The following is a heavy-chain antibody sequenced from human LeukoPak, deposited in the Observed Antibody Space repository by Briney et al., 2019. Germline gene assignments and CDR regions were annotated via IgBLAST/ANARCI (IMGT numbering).Heavy chain of an antibody. D-gene: IGHD3-22*01. Sequence: GGSLRLSCAVSGITLSDYGMSWVRQAPGKGLEWVAGISDSGGSTNYADSVKGRFTISRDNPKNTLYLQMNSLRAEDTAVYFCAKRGVVIRVILVGFHKEAYYFDSWGQGALVTVSS. J-gene: IGHJ4*02. V-gene: IGHV3-23*01. CDR2: ISDSGGST. CDR1: GITLSDYG. CDR3: AKRGVVIRVILVGFHKEAYYFDS.